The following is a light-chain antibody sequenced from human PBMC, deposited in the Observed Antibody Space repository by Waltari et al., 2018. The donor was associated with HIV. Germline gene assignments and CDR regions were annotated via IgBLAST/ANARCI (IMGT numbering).Light chain of an antibody. CDR1: QSVKNN. CDR2: GAS. J-gene: IGKJ1*01. Sequence: EGVMTQSPANLSVSPGERATLSCRASQSVKNNLAWYQQKPGQAPRLLIYGASTRATGIPARFSGSGSGTGFTLTISSLQSEDFAVYYCQQYDNWPPRFGQGTKVEIK. V-gene: IGKV3-15*01. CDR3: QQYDNWPPR.